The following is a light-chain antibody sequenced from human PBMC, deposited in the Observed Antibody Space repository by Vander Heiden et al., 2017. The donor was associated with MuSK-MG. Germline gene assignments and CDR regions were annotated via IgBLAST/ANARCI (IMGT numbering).Light chain of an antibody. Sequence: SALTQPASVSGSPGRAITIPCPGTSRAVGNYNLVSWYQQHPGQAPNLMFYEVTRRPSGVANRFSASKSGNTASLTISGRQAEDAADYYFCSYVVGSTLLFGGGTKLTVL. CDR1: SRAVGNYNL. CDR3: CSYVVGSTLL. V-gene: IGLV2-23*02. J-gene: IGLJ2*01. CDR2: EVT.